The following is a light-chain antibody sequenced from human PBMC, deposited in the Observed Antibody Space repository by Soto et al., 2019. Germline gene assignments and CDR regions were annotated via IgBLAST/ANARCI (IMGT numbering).Light chain of an antibody. J-gene: IGLJ3*02. V-gene: IGLV1-47*01. Sequence: QSVVTQPPSASGTPGQKVTISCSGSSSSIGSNFVYWYQQLPGTAPKLLIYKDNQRPSGVPDRFSGSKSGTSVSLAISGLRPEDEAEYYCSVWEDNVDGWVFGGGTKLTVL. CDR3: SVWEDNVDGWV. CDR1: SSSIGSNF. CDR2: KDN.